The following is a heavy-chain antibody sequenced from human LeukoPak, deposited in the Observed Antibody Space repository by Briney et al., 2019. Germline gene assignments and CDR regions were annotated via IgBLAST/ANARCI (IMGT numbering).Heavy chain of an antibody. D-gene: IGHD4-17*01. CDR2: VHSSGSI. Sequence: PSETLSLTCTVSGGSISSRSYYWGWIRQPPGKGLEWIGNVHSSGSIYYNPSLKSRVTISVDKSKNQFSLKLSSVTAADTAVYYCARATKPPNDYGDYGPFDYWGQGTLVTVSS. J-gene: IGHJ4*02. CDR3: ARATKPPNDYGDYGPFDY. CDR1: GGSISSRSYY. V-gene: IGHV4-39*07.